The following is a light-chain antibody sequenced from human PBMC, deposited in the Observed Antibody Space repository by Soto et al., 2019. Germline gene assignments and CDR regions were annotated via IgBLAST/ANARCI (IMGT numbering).Light chain of an antibody. CDR2: GAS. V-gene: IGKV1-39*01. J-gene: IGKJ2*01. CDR3: QQTYGGPYT. CDR1: QTIHTY. Sequence: DIEMTQSPSSLSASVGDRVTITCRASQTIHTYLNWYQQKPGKAPNLLIYGASNLQSGVPSRFSGSGSGTDFTLTINSLQPADFAPYFCQQTYGGPYTFGQGTKLEIK.